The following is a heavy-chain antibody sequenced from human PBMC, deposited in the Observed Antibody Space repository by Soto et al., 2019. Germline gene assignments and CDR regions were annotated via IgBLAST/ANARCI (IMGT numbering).Heavy chain of an antibody. CDR2: INPDNGNT. CDR3: ARGIATGHLDP. V-gene: IGHV1-3*01. CDR1: GDTFTRYT. Sequence: ASVKVSCKASGDTFTRYTMNWVRQAPGQRLEWMGWINPDNGNTKSSQKFQDRVIITRDTSASTAYMDLSSLRSEDTAVYYCARGIATGHLDPCGQGTLVTVSS. J-gene: IGHJ5*02. D-gene: IGHD2-15*01.